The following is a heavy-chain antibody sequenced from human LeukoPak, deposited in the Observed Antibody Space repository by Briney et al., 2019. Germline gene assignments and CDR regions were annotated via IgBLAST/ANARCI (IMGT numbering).Heavy chain of an antibody. D-gene: IGHD6-6*01. CDR1: GGSISSYY. V-gene: IGHV4-59*01. Sequence: SETLSLTCTVSGGSISSYYWSWIRQPPGKGLEWIGYIYYSGSTNYNPSLKSRVTISVDTSKNQFSLKLSSVTAADTAVYYCARGVEAARPYYFDYWGRGTLVTVSS. J-gene: IGHJ4*02. CDR3: ARGVEAARPYYFDY. CDR2: IYYSGST.